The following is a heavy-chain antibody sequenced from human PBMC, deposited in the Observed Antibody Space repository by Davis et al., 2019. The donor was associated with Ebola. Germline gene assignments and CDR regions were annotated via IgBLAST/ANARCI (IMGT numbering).Heavy chain of an antibody. J-gene: IGHJ4*02. V-gene: IGHV3-49*04. D-gene: IGHD2-21*02. CDR3: TRGFYCGGDCYSGFDY. CDR2: IRSKAYGGTT. Sequence: PGGSLRLSCAASGFTFDDYAMHWVRQAPGKGLEWVGFIRSKAYGGTTEYAASVNGRFTISRDDSKSIAYLQMNSLKTEDTAVYYCTRGFYCGGDCYSGFDYWGQGTLVTVSS. CDR1: GFTFDDYA.